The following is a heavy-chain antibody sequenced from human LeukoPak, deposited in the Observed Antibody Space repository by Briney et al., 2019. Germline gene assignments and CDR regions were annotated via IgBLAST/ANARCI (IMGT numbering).Heavy chain of an antibody. CDR3: ARVRGQYSSGWYSY. Sequence: GGSLRLSCAASGFTFSSYGMHWVRQAPGKGLEWVAVISYDGSNKYYADSVKGRFTISRDNSKNTLYLQMNSLRAEDTAVYYCARVRGQYSSGWYSYWGQGTLVTVSS. V-gene: IGHV3-30*03. J-gene: IGHJ4*02. CDR2: ISYDGSNK. CDR1: GFTFSSYG. D-gene: IGHD6-19*01.